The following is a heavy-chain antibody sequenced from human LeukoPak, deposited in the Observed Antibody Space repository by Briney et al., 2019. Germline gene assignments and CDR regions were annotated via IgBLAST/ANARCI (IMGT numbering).Heavy chain of an antibody. CDR2: ISTSGSST. J-gene: IGHJ4*02. Sequence: GGSLRLSCAASGFTFSNYAMSWVRQAPGKGLEWVSAISTSGSSTYYADSVKGRFTISGDNSKNTLYLQMNSLRAEDTAVYFCAKTSGGNYWGQGTLVTVSS. CDR3: AKTSGGNY. CDR1: GFTFSNYA. V-gene: IGHV3-23*01. D-gene: IGHD2-15*01.